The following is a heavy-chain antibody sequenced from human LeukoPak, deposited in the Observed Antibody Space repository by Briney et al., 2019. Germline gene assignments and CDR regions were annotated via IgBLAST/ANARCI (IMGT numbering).Heavy chain of an antibody. CDR2: IYYSGST. CDR3: ARSYYYDSSGYYEHAFDI. CDR1: GGSISSYY. Sequence: PSETLSLTCTVSGGSISSYYWSWIRQPPGKGLEWIGYIYYSGSTNYNPSLKSRVTISVDTSKNQFSLKLSSMTAADTAVYYCARSYYYDSSGYYEHAFDIWGQGTMVTVSS. V-gene: IGHV4-59*01. D-gene: IGHD3-22*01. J-gene: IGHJ3*02.